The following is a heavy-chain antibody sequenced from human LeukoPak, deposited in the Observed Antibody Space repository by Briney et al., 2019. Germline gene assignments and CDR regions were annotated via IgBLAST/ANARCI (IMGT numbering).Heavy chain of an antibody. CDR1: GFTFSDYY. V-gene: IGHV3-11*01. J-gene: IGHJ4*02. CDR2: ISSSGSTI. D-gene: IGHD5-12*01. CDR3: ARDSDSGYGPFAS. Sequence: GGSLRLSCAVSGFTFSDYYMSWIRQAPGKGLEWVSYISSSGSTIYYADSVQGRFTISRDNSKTTVYLHMNSLRAEDTAVYYCARDSDSGYGPFASWGQGTLVTVSS.